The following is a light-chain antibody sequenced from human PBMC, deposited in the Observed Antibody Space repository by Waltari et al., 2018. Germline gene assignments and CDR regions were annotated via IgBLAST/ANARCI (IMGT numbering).Light chain of an antibody. Sequence: EIVMTQSPETLSVSPGQRVTLSCRASQNIDASLAWHQQRPGQAPRVLISGASYRVTGIPDRFSGGGSGTEFTLTISSLQSEDVAIYYCQQFHTWPLTFAGGTKVEIK. V-gene: IGKV3-15*01. CDR3: QQFHTWPLT. CDR2: GAS. CDR1: QNIDAS. J-gene: IGKJ4*01.